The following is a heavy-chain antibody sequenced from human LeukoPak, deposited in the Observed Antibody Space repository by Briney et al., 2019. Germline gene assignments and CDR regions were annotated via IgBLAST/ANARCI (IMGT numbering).Heavy chain of an antibody. CDR1: GGTFSSYA. Sequence: GASVKVSCKASGGTFSSYAISWVRQVPGQGLEWMGGIIPIFGTANYAQKFQGRVTITADESTSTAYMELSSLRSEDTAVYYCARDEGSGYDFHYWGQGTLVTVSS. J-gene: IGHJ4*02. CDR3: ARDEGSGYDFHY. CDR2: IIPIFGTA. D-gene: IGHD5-12*01. V-gene: IGHV1-69*01.